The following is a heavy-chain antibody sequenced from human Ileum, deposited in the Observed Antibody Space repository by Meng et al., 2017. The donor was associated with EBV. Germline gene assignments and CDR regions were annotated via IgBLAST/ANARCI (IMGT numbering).Heavy chain of an antibody. V-gene: IGHV4-61*08. J-gene: IGHJ4*02. D-gene: IGHD1-26*01. CDR3: ARDLRVGGAFDY. CDR2: VNYNGDS. CDR1: GASVTSSGYY. Sequence: QVPLQQSGPGLVRPSATLSLTCTVSGASVTSSGYYWSWLRQSPGKGLEWLGYVNYNGDSTYNPSLKSRVTIFIDTSKKQFYLNLTSATAADTAIYYCARDLRVGGAFDYWGQGTLVTVSS.